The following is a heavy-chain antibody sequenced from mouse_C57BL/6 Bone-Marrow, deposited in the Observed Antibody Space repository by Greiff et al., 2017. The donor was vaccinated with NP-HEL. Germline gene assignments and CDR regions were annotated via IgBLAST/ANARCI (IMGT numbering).Heavy chain of an antibody. Sequence: SGAELVRPGTSVKLSCKASGYTFTSYWMHWVKQRPGQGLEWIGVIDPSDSYTNYNQKFKGKATLTVDTSSSTAYMQLSSLTSEDSAVYYCARETTVVATRAWFAYWGQGTLVTVSA. V-gene: IGHV1-59*01. J-gene: IGHJ3*01. CDR2: IDPSDSYT. CDR1: GYTFTSYW. D-gene: IGHD1-1*01. CDR3: ARETTVVATRAWFAY.